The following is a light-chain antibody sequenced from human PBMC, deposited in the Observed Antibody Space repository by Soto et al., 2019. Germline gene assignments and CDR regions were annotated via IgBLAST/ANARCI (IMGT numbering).Light chain of an antibody. CDR3: QQFDQLPRT. J-gene: IGKJ2*01. CDR1: QDIRNN. Sequence: DIQMTQSPSSLSTSVGDSVAITCQASQDIRNNLNWYQQKQGKAPKPLNYDASNLETGVPSRFSGSGSGTDLTLTISSLQPEDVATYFCQQFDQLPRTFGQGTKVDIK. V-gene: IGKV1-33*01. CDR2: DAS.